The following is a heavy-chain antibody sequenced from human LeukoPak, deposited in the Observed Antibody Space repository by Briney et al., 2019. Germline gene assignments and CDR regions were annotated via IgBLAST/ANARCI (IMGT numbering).Heavy chain of an antibody. V-gene: IGHV3-48*03. Sequence: GGSLRLSCAASGFTFSSYEMNWVRQAPGKGLEWVSYISSSGSTIYYADSVKGRFTISRDNAKNSLHLQMNSLRAEDTAVYYCARDDGRVAAFDIWGQGTMVTVSS. J-gene: IGHJ3*02. CDR3: ARDDGRVAAFDI. CDR2: ISSSGSTI. CDR1: GFTFSSYE. D-gene: IGHD5-24*01.